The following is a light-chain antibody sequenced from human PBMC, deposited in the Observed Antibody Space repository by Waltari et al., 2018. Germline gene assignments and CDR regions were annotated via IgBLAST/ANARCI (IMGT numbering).Light chain of an antibody. J-gene: IGLJ3*02. CDR3: QSYDTNIRV. CDR2: EDN. V-gene: IGLV6-57*01. CDR1: SGSLVTNY. Sequence: GKTVTISCTRSSGSLVTNYVQWYQQRPGSSPSMIIYEDNKRPSGVPDRFSGSIDSSSNSASLTISGLKTEDEADYYCQSYDTNIRVFGGGTKLTVL.